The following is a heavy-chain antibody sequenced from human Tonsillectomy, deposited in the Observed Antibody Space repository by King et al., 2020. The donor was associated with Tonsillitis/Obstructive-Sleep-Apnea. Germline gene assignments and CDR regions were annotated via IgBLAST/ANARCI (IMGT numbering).Heavy chain of an antibody. D-gene: IGHD5-18*01. Sequence: VQLVESGGGLVQPGGSLRLSCAASGFTFSSYAMSWVRQAPGKGLEGVSAISGSGVSTYYADSGKGRVTISRDNSKNTLYLQMNSLRAEDTAVYYCAKRDNYAGFDLWGLGTLVTVSS. CDR1: GFTFSSYA. CDR3: AKRDNYAGFDL. V-gene: IGHV3-23*04. CDR2: ISGSGVST. J-gene: IGHJ2*01.